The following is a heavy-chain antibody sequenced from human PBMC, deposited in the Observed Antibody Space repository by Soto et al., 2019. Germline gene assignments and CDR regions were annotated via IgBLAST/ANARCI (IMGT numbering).Heavy chain of an antibody. V-gene: IGHV4-31*02. CDR1: GGSISSGGYY. D-gene: IGHD1-26*01. CDR3: ARDGRWELLGDYYYGMDV. Sequence: KTSETLSLTCTVSGGSISSGGYYWSWIRQHPGKGLEWIGYIYYSGSTYYNPSLKSRVTISVDTSKNQFSLKLSSVTAADTAVYYCARDGRWELLGDYYYGMDVWGQGTTVTVSS. J-gene: IGHJ6*02. CDR2: IYYSGST.